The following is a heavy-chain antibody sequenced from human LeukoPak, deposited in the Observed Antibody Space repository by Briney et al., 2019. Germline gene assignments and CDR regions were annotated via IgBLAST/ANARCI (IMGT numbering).Heavy chain of an antibody. J-gene: IGHJ4*02. CDR3: ATSRYGSGSYYKAPEY. D-gene: IGHD3-10*01. CDR1: GYTFTSYG. CDR2: ISAYNGNT. Sequence: GALVKVSCKASGYTFTSYGISWVRQAPGQGLEWMGWISAYNGNTNYAEKLQGRVTMTTDTSTSTAYMDLRSLRSDDTAVYYCATSRYGSGSYYKAPEYWGQGTLVTVSS. V-gene: IGHV1-18*01.